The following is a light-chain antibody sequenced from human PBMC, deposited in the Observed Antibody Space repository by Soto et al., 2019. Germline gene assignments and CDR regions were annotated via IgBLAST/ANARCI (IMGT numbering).Light chain of an antibody. CDR2: EVS. V-gene: IGKV2D-29*02. CDR1: QSLLHITGETF. CDR3: IQSTQLPPT. Sequence: DVVMTQTPLSLSVAPGQPASISCQSSQSLLHITGETFLVWYLQKPGQSPQLLIYEVSTRVSGVPDRFSGSGSGTDFTLEISRVETDEVGIYDCIQSTQLPPTFSQRTRRVIE. J-gene: IGKJ5*01.